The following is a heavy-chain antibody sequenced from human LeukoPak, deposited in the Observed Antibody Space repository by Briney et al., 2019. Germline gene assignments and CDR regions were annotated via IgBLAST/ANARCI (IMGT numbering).Heavy chain of an antibody. V-gene: IGHV4-61*08. D-gene: IGHD1-26*01. J-gene: IGHJ4*02. Sequence: PSETLSLTCTVSGASVGSAGYYWTWIRQPPGGGLEWIGYIYYIRNTYYNPSLKSRVTMSLDPSNNQFSLRLNSVTAADTAVYYCARTQSQSGSYRYYFGYWGQGTLVTVSS. CDR1: GASVGSAGYY. CDR3: ARTQSQSGSYRYYFGY. CDR2: IYYIRNT.